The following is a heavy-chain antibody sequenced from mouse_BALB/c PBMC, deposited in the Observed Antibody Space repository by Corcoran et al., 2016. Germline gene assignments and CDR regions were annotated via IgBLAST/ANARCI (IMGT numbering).Heavy chain of an antibody. CDR1: GFPITSRYY. CDR3: AGDYYGYWYFDV. CDR2: ITQSGET. D-gene: IGHD1-1*01. Sequence: QMQLQQSGPGLMKPSESLFIACSVTGFPITSRYYWIWIRQSPGEPLEWLGYITQSGETFYTPSLQSPISITRETSKNQYFLQLNSVTTEDTAMYYCAGDYYGYWYFDVWGAGTTVTVSS. J-gene: IGHJ1*01. V-gene: IGHV12-3*02.